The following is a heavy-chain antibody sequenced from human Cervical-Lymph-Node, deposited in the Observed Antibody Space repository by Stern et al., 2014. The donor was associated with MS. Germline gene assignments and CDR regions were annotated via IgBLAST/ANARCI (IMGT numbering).Heavy chain of an antibody. V-gene: IGHV1-18*01. J-gene: IGHJ3*02. Sequence: QVQLGQSGAEVMKPGPSLTLSCKASGYTFTSYGISWERQAPGQGLALMGWISAYNDNTNCAQKLKRRVTMTADTSTKTAYMELRSLRSDDTAVYYCARGLLGSENAFDIWGQGTMVTVSS. CDR2: ISAYNDNT. D-gene: IGHD2-15*01. CDR1: GYTFTSYG. CDR3: ARGLLGSENAFDI.